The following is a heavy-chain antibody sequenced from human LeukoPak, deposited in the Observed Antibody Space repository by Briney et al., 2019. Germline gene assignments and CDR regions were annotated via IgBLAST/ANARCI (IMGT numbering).Heavy chain of an antibody. J-gene: IGHJ4*02. CDR3: ARGTRGYSYGYVAY. CDR1: GGSVSSGSYY. D-gene: IGHD5-18*01. Sequence: SETLSLTCTVSGGSVSSGSYYWGWVRQPPGTGLEWVGYIYYSGSTNYNPSLKSRVTISVDTSKNQFSLKLSSVTAADTAVYYCARGTRGYSYGYVAYWGQGTLVTVSS. CDR2: IYYSGST. V-gene: IGHV4-61*01.